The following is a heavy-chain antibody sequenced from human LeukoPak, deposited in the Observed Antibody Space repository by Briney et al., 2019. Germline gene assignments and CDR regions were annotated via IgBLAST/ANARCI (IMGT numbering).Heavy chain of an antibody. Sequence: GASVKVSCKASGYTFTNYAISWVRQAPGQGLEWVGWISAYNGNTNYAQKLQGRVTMTTDTSTSTAYMELRSLRSDDTAVYYCARGGRDGWLRGGGYFDYWGQGTLVTVSS. J-gene: IGHJ4*02. CDR1: GYTFTNYA. D-gene: IGHD5-12*01. CDR2: ISAYNGNT. V-gene: IGHV1-18*01. CDR3: ARGGRDGWLRGGGYFDY.